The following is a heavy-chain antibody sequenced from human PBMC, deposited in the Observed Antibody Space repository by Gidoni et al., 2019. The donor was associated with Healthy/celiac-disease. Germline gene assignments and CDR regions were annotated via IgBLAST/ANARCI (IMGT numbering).Heavy chain of an antibody. D-gene: IGHD6-6*01. CDR3: ARDRRSSADYYYGMDV. CDR2: IGTAGDT. Sequence: EVQLVESGGGLVQPGGSLRLSCAASGFTFSSYDMHWVRQATGKGLELVSAIGTAGDTYYPGSVKGRFTISRENATNSLYLQMNSLRAEDTAVYYCARDRRSSADYYYGMDVWGKGTTVTVSA. V-gene: IGHV3-13*01. CDR1: GFTFSSYD. J-gene: IGHJ6*04.